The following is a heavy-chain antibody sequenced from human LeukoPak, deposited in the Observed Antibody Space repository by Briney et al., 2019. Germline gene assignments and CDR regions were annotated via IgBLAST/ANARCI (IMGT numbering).Heavy chain of an antibody. CDR3: ARGYQRPDY. CDR2: ISSSNNI. J-gene: IGHJ4*02. D-gene: IGHD2-2*01. Sequence: GGSLRLSCAASGFTFSTYTMNWVRQAPGKGLEWVSSISSSNNINYADSVKGRFTISRDNAMNSVHLQMNSLRVEDTAVYYCARGYQRPDYWGQGTLITVSS. V-gene: IGHV3-21*01. CDR1: GFTFSTYT.